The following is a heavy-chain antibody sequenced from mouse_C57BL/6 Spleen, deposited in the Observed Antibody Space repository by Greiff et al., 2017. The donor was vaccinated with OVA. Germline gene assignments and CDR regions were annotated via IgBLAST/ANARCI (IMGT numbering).Heavy chain of an antibody. V-gene: IGHV5-6*02. J-gene: IGHJ2*01. CDR3: ARHITTVEGYYFDY. CDR1: GFTFSSYG. CDR2: ISSGGSYT. Sequence: DVKLVESGGDLVKPGGSLKLSCAASGFTFSSYGMSWVRQTPDKRLEWVATISSGGSYTYYTDSVKGRITISRDNAKNTLYLQMSSLKSEDTAMYYCARHITTVEGYYFDYWGQGTTLTVSS. D-gene: IGHD1-1*01.